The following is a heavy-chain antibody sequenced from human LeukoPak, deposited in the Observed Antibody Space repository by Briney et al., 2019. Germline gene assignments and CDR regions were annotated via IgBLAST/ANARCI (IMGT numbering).Heavy chain of an antibody. Sequence: GASVKVSCKASGGTFSSYAISWVRQAPGQGLEWMGGIIPIFGTANYAQKFQGRVTITADESTSTAYMELSSLRSEDTAVYYCARARRDYGGVLDYWGQGTLVTVSP. CDR3: ARARRDYGGVLDY. D-gene: IGHD4-23*01. V-gene: IGHV1-69*13. J-gene: IGHJ4*02. CDR2: IIPIFGTA. CDR1: GGTFSSYA.